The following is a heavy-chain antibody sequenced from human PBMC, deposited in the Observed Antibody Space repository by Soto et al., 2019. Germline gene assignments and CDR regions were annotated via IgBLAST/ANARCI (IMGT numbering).Heavy chain of an antibody. Sequence: GGSLRLSCAASGFTFSSYGMGWVRQAPGKGLEWVSAISGSGGSTYYADSVKGRFTISSDTSQNTLYLQMNSLRAEARAVYYCAQDPVWFGEDTDAFDIWGQGTMVTVSS. J-gene: IGHJ3*02. CDR3: AQDPVWFGEDTDAFDI. CDR1: GFTFSSYG. V-gene: IGHV3-23*01. D-gene: IGHD3-10*01. CDR2: ISGSGGST.